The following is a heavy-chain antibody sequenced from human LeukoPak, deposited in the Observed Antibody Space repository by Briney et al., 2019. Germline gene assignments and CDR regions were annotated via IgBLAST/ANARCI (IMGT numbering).Heavy chain of an antibody. V-gene: IGHV4-61*02. CDR3: ARFSGSYYIGVDY. CDR1: GGSISSGSSY. CDR2: IYTSGST. J-gene: IGHJ4*02. Sequence: SQTLSLTCTVSGGSISSGSSYWGWIRHPAGNGLEWIGRIYTSGSTNYNPSPKSRVTISVDTSKNQFSLKLSSVTAADTAVYYCARFSGSYYIGVDYWGQGTLVTVSS. D-gene: IGHD3-10*01.